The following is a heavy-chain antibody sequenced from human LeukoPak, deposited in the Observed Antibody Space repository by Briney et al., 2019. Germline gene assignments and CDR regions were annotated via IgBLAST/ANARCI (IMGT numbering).Heavy chain of an antibody. CDR1: GFTVSNIY. D-gene: IGHD6-13*01. V-gene: IGHV3-53*01. J-gene: IGHJ6*02. CDR2: IHSGGIT. CDR3: VRDRGIASTGGYGMDV. Sequence: GGSLRLSCAASGFTVSNIYMSWVRQAPGTGLEWVSIIHSGGITHYADSVKGRFTISRDNSKNTLYLQMNSLRAEDTAVYYCVRDRGIASTGGYGMDVWGQGTSVTVSS.